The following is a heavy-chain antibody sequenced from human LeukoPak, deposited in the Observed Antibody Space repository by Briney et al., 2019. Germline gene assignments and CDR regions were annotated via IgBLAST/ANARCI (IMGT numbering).Heavy chain of an antibody. V-gene: IGHV6-1*01. J-gene: IGHJ4*02. D-gene: IGHD1-1*01. CDR3: ARSPEQPFGWNPERHFDY. CDR1: GDSVSSNSAA. Sequence: SQTLSLTCAISGDSVSSNSAAWNWIRQSPSRGLEWLGRTYYRSKWYNDYAVSVKSRITINPDTSKNQFSLQLNSVTPEDTAVYYCARSPEQPFGWNPERHFDYWGQGTLVTVSS. CDR2: TYYRSKWYN.